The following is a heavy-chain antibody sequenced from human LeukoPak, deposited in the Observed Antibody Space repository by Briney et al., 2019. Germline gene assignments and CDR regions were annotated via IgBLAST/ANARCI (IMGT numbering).Heavy chain of an antibody. CDR2: ISYDGSNK. V-gene: IGHV3-30-3*01. Sequence: QPGRSLRLSCAASGFTFSSYAMHWVRQAPGKGLEWVAVISYDGSNKYYADSVKGRFTISRDNSKNTLYLQMNSLRAEDTAVYYCAREDIVVVTASSSVYYYYYGMDVWGQGTTVTVSS. CDR1: GFTFSSYA. CDR3: AREDIVVVTASSSVYYYYYGMDV. J-gene: IGHJ6*02. D-gene: IGHD2-21*02.